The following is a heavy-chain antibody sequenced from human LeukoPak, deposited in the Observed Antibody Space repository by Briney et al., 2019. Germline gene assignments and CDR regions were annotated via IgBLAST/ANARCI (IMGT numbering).Heavy chain of an antibody. D-gene: IGHD3-9*01. J-gene: IGHJ4*02. Sequence: PGGSLRLSCAASGFTFSSYAMSWVRLAPGKGLEWVSAISGSGASTYYADSVKGRFTISRDNSKNTLYLQMNSLRAEDTAVYYCAKYPLVLRYFDWLLNPNYFDYWGQGTLVTVSS. CDR3: AKYPLVLRYFDWLLNPNYFDY. CDR2: ISGSGAST. CDR1: GFTFSSYA. V-gene: IGHV3-23*01.